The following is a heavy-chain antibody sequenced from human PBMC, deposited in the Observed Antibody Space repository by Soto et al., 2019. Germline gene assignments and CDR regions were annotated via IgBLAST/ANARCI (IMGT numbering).Heavy chain of an antibody. CDR3: VRGRTATTDYYYGMDV. CDR1: GFTFSDHQ. J-gene: IGHJ6*02. D-gene: IGHD4-17*01. V-gene: IGHV3-72*01. Sequence: GGSLRLSCAASGFTFSDHQMDWVRQAPGKGLEWVSRSRNLAKSYTTEYATSVKGRFTISRDDSRNSLHLQMNSLKTEDTAVYYCVRGRTATTDYYYGMDVWGQGTTVTVSS. CDR2: SRNLAKSYTT.